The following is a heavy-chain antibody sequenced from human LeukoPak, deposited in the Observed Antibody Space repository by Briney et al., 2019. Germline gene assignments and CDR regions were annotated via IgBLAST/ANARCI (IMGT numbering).Heavy chain of an antibody. CDR2: ISAYNGNT. CDR1: GYTFTSYG. V-gene: IGHV1-18*04. Sequence: ASVKVSCKASGYTFTSYGISWVRQPPGQGLEWMGLISAYNGNTNYAQKLQGRVTMTTDTSTSTAYMELRSLRSDDAAVYYCARDYYGSGSYYKDYWGQGTPVTASS. J-gene: IGHJ4*02. D-gene: IGHD3-10*01. CDR3: ARDYYGSGSYYKDY.